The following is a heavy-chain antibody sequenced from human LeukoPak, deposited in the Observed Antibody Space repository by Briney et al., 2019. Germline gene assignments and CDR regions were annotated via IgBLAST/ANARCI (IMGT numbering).Heavy chain of an antibody. V-gene: IGHV4-4*02. CDR1: GGSVSSSNW. J-gene: IGHJ6*03. CDR2: IYHSGST. D-gene: IGHD6-13*01. CDR3: VRGGSSSWPYYYYYMDV. Sequence: SETLSLTCAVSGGSVSSSNWWSWVRQPPGKGLEWIGEIYHSGSTNYNPSLKSRVTISVDTSKNQFSLRLSSVTAADTAVYYCVRGGSSSWPYYYYYMDVWGKGTTVTVSS.